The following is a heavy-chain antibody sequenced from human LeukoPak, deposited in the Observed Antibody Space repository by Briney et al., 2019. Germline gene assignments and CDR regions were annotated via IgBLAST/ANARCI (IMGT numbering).Heavy chain of an antibody. CDR2: ISGSGDTT. D-gene: IGHD1-26*01. Sequence: GGSLRLSCAASGFTFSNYAMSWVRQAPGKGLEWVSAISGSGDTTYYADSVKGRFTISRDPSKNTVYLEMSSLRAEDTAVYYCARDSTYYFFDYWGQGTLVTVSS. CDR1: GFTFSNYA. V-gene: IGHV3-23*01. CDR3: ARDSTYYFFDY. J-gene: IGHJ4*02.